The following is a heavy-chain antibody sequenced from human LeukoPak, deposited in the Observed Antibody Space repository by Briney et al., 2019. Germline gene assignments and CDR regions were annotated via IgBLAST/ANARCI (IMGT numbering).Heavy chain of an antibody. D-gene: IGHD6-19*01. CDR2: INPNSGGT. CDR1: GYTFTGYY. Sequence: GASVKVSCKASGYTFTGYYMHWVRQAPGQGLEWMGWINPNSGGTNYAQKFQGRVTMTRDTSISTVYMELSRLRSDDTAVYYCARDPPYSSGGTTDDYWGQGTLVTVSS. J-gene: IGHJ4*02. CDR3: ARDPPYSSGGTTDDY. V-gene: IGHV1-2*02.